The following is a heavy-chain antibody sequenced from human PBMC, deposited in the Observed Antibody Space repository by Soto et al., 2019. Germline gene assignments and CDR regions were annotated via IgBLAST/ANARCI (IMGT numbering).Heavy chain of an antibody. CDR2: ITAVSGDT. CDR1: GYLFTSYR. J-gene: IGHJ4*02. Sequence: QVQLVQSGTEVKKPGASVKVSCKASGYLFTSYRFHWVRQAPGQRPEWMGWITAVSGDTNYSQQFQDRVTFTRDTSASTAYMEMTSLRPKDVAVSDCARDRTDDLFTAHCDHWGQGTLVAVSS. CDR3: ARDRTDDLFTAHCDH. V-gene: IGHV1-3*01. D-gene: IGHD3-9*01.